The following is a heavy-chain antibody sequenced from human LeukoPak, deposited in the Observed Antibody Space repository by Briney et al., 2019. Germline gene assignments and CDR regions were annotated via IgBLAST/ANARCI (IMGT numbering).Heavy chain of an antibody. CDR3: ARDQSSVTIHGGYCDF. CDR2: IYYSGST. D-gene: IGHD3-10*01. V-gene: IGHV4-59*01. Sequence: SETLSLTCTVSGGSISSYYWSWIRQPPGKGLEWIGYIYYSGSTNYNPSLKSRVTISVDTSKNQFSLKLSSVTAADTAVYYCARDQSSVTIHGGYCDFWGQGTLVTVSS. CDR1: GGSISSYY. J-gene: IGHJ4*02.